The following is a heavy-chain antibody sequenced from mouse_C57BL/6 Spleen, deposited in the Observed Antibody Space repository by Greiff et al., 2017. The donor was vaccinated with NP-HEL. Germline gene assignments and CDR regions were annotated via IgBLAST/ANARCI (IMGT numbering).Heavy chain of an antibody. J-gene: IGHJ2*01. CDR3: ARLYYSNYPFDY. V-gene: IGHV1-52*01. D-gene: IGHD2-5*01. CDR1: GYTFTSYW. Sequence: QVQLQQPGAELVRPGSSVKLSCKASGYTFTSYWMHWVKQRPIQGLEWIGNIDPSDSETHYNQKFKDKATLTVDKSSSTAYMQLSSLTSEDSAVYYCARLYYSNYPFDYWGQGTTLTVSS. CDR2: IDPSDSET.